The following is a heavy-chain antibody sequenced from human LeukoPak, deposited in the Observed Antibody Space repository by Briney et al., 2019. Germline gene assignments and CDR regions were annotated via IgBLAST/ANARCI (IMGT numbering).Heavy chain of an antibody. J-gene: IGHJ5*02. CDR2: MNPNSGNT. CDR3: AKAGYCIGGSCDNWFDP. Sequence: GASVKVSCKASGYTFTSYDINWVRQATGQGLEWMGWMNPNSGNTGYAQKFQGRVTMTRNTSISTAYMELSSLRSEDTAVYSCAKAGYCIGGSCDNWFDPWGQGTLVTVSS. V-gene: IGHV1-8*01. D-gene: IGHD2-15*01. CDR1: GYTFTSYD.